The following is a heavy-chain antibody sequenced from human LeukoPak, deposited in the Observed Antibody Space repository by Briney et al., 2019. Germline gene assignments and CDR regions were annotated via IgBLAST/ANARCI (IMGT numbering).Heavy chain of an antibody. Sequence: ASVKVSCKTSGYSFTGYYMHWVRQAPGQGLEWMGWINPKNGGTNYPQKFQGRVTMTTDTSVGTAYMELGSLASDDTAVYYCARRGAYFDYWGQGTLVTVSS. CDR3: ARRGAYFDY. V-gene: IGHV1-2*02. CDR1: GYSFTGYY. CDR2: INPKNGGT. J-gene: IGHJ4*02.